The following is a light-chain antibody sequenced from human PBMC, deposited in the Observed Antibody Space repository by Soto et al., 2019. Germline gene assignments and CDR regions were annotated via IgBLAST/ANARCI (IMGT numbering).Light chain of an antibody. J-gene: IGKJ1*01. CDR3: QQSYSTAWT. CDR2: GAS. Sequence: EIVMTQSPATLSVSPGERATLSCRASQSVSSKLAWYQQKPGQAPRLLIYGASTRATDIPARFSGSGAGTEFTLTISSLQSEDFATYYCQQSYSTAWTFGQGTKVEIK. V-gene: IGKV3-15*01. CDR1: QSVSSK.